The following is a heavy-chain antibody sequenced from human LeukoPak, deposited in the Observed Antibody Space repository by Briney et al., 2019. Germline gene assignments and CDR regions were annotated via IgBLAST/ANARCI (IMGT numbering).Heavy chain of an antibody. CDR1: GFTFSSYG. CDR3: AKARYSYAFEYSDS. V-gene: IGHV3-30*18. CDR2: ISNDGSKK. J-gene: IGHJ4*02. Sequence: QPGGSLRLSCAASGFTFSSYGMHWVRQAPGKGLDWVAVISNDGSKKYYADSVKGRFTISRDNSKNTLSLQVSSLRTEDTAVYYCAKARYSYAFEYSDSWGQGTLVTVSS. D-gene: IGHD5-18*01.